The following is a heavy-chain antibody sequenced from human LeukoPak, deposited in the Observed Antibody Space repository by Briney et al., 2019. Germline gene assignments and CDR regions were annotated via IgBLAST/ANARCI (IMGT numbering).Heavy chain of an antibody. J-gene: IGHJ3*02. Sequence: ASVKVSCRASGYTFTSYAISWVQQAPGQGLEWMGRIIPILGIANYAQKFQGRVTITADKSTSTAYMELSSLRSEDTAVYYCARDSDYEYAFDIWGQGTMVTVSS. D-gene: IGHD4-17*01. CDR1: GYTFTSYA. V-gene: IGHV1-69*04. CDR3: ARDSDYEYAFDI. CDR2: IIPILGIA.